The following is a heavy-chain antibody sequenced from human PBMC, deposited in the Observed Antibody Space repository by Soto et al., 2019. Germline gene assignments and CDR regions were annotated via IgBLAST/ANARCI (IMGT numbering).Heavy chain of an antibody. CDR1: GGSFRTYT. D-gene: IGHD3-10*01. CDR2: IISVLGRA. CDR3: ARGIGDADGDGNWFDP. V-gene: IGHV1-69*08. Sequence: QVQLVQSGAEVKKPGSSVRVSCKASGGSFRTYTINWVRQAPGQGLEWVGRIISVLGRANYAQKFQGRVTLTTDKFTSTAYMELSSLRSADTAVYFGARGIGDADGDGNWFDPWGQGTLVTVSS. J-gene: IGHJ5*02.